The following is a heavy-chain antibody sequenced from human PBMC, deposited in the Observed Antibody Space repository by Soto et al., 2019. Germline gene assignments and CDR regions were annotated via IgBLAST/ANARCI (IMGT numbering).Heavy chain of an antibody. Sequence: QVQLVQSGAEVKKPGASVKVSCKASGYTFTSYGISWVRQAPGQGLEWMGWISAYNGNTNYAQKLQGRVTMTTDTSTSTAYLELRSLRSDDTAVYYCARAPRGRGSGSYYNANFDYWGQGTLVTVSS. CDR3: ARAPRGRGSGSYYNANFDY. V-gene: IGHV1-18*01. CDR2: ISAYNGNT. D-gene: IGHD3-10*01. J-gene: IGHJ4*02. CDR1: GYTFTSYG.